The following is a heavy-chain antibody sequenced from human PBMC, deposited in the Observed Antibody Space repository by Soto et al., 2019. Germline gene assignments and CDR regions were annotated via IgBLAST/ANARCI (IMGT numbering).Heavy chain of an antibody. CDR1: GFTFSSYA. J-gene: IGHJ4*02. CDR2: ISGSGGST. D-gene: IGHD3-22*01. Sequence: PGGSLRLSCAASGFTFSSYAMSWVRQAPGKGLEWVSAISGSGGSTYYADSVKGRFTISRDNSKNTLYLQMNSLRAEDTAVYYCAKDLSYYDSSGYYFGPSVPVWGQGT. V-gene: IGHV3-23*01. CDR3: AKDLSYYDSSGYYFGPSVPV.